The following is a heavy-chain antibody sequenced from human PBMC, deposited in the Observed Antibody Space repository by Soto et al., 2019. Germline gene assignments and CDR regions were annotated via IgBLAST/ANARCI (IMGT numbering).Heavy chain of an antibody. V-gene: IGHV4-34*01. CDR2: INHSGST. CDR3: ARGDSSSFGYYYDMDV. CDR1: GGSFSGYY. Sequence: SETLSLTCAVYGGSFSGYYWSWIRQPPGKGLEWIGEINHSGSTNYNPSLKSRVTISVDTSKNQFSLKLSSVTAADTAVYYCARGDSSSFGYYYDMDVWGKGTTVTVSS. J-gene: IGHJ6*03. D-gene: IGHD6-13*01.